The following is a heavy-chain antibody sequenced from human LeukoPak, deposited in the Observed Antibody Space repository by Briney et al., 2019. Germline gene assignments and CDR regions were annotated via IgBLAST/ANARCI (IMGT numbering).Heavy chain of an antibody. Sequence: ASVKVSCKASGGTFSSYAISWVRQAPGQGLEWMGGIIPIFGTANYAQKFQGRVTITADESTSTAYMELSSLRSEDTAVYYCAGWGNYYDSSGYYPNPHYYYYMDVWGKGTTVTVSS. CDR2: IIPIFGTA. J-gene: IGHJ6*03. CDR1: GGTFSSYA. V-gene: IGHV1-69*13. CDR3: AGWGNYYDSSGYYPNPHYYYYMDV. D-gene: IGHD3-22*01.